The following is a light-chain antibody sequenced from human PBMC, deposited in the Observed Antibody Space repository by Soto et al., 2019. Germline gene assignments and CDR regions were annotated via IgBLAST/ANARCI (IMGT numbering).Light chain of an antibody. J-gene: IGLJ2*01. V-gene: IGLV2-14*01. Sequence: QSVLTQPASVSASPGQSITISCTGGKNDIGSSDYVSWYQQHPGKAPKLIIYGVSNRPSGTSDRFSGSKSGTSASLAISGLRSGDEADYYCTSWDDNLSAVVFGGGTKLTVL. CDR1: KNDIGSSDY. CDR2: GVS. CDR3: TSWDDNLSAVV.